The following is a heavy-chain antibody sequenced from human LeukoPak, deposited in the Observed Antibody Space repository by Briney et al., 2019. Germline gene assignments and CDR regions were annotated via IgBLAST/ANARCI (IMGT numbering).Heavy chain of an antibody. D-gene: IGHD3-3*01. CDR3: ARGTSEWLLYRHYYYYYMDV. Sequence: SVKVSCKASGGTFSSYAISWVRQAPGQGLEWMGGIIPIFGTANYAQKFQGRVTITADESTSTAYMELSSLRSEDTAVYYCARGTSEWLLYRHYYYYYMDVWGKGTTVTVSS. CDR1: GGTFSSYA. V-gene: IGHV1-69*01. CDR2: IIPIFGTA. J-gene: IGHJ6*03.